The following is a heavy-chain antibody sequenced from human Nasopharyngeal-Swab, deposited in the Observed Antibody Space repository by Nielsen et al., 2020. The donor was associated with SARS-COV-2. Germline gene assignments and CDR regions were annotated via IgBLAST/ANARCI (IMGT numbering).Heavy chain of an antibody. J-gene: IGHJ5*02. CDR3: ARKASSSWYSGWFDP. CDR2: FFHSGGT. CDR1: GGSISSYY. Sequence: SETLSLTCSVSGGSISSYYWNWIRQSPGKGLDWIGYFFHSGGTNYNPSFKSRVTISIDTSNNQVSLKLSSVTAADTAVYYCARKASSSWYSGWFDPWGQGTLVTVSS. D-gene: IGHD6-13*01. V-gene: IGHV4-59*13.